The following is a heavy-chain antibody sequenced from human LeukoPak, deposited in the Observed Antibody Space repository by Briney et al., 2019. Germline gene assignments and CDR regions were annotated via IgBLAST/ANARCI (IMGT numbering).Heavy chain of an antibody. J-gene: IGHJ4*02. CDR2: ISAYNGKR. CDR3: ARDRXDPYSSSXYXDY. Sequence: GASVKVSCKASGYTFTSYGISWVRQAPGQGREGMGWISAYNGKRNYAQKLQGRVTMTTDTSTSTAYMERRRRRCEERAGQYCARDRXDPYSSSXYXDYWGQXXLVTV. V-gene: IGHV1-18*01. CDR1: GYTFTSYG. D-gene: IGHD6-13*01.